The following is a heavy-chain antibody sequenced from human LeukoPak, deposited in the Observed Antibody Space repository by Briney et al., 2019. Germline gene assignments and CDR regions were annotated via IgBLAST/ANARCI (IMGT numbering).Heavy chain of an antibody. CDR1: GFTFSSYS. J-gene: IGHJ4*02. CDR2: ITSSSNYR. Sequence: NPGGSLRLSCAASGFTFSSYSMNWVRQAPGKGLEWVSSITSSSNYRYYADSVKGRFTISRDNAKNSLYLQMNSLRAEETAVHYCARVGSSFYFDYWGQGTLVTVSS. CDR3: ARVGSSFYFDY. V-gene: IGHV3-21*01. D-gene: IGHD6-13*01.